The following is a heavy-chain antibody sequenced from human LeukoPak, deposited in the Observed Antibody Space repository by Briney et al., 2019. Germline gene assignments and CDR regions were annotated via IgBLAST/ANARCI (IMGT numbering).Heavy chain of an antibody. CDR1: GFTFSSYW. V-gene: IGHV3-74*01. J-gene: IGHJ4*02. CDR3: ARTGEDFWSGYYHY. D-gene: IGHD3-3*01. Sequence: PGGSLRLSCAASGFTFSSYWMHWVRQAPGTGLVWVSRINSDGSSTSYADSVKGRFTISRDNAKNTLYLQMNSLRAEDTAVYYCARTGEDFWSGYYHYWGQGTLVTVSS. CDR2: INSDGSST.